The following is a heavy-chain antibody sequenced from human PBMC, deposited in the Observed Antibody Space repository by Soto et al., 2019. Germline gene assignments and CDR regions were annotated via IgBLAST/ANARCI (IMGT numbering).Heavy chain of an antibody. CDR1: GGTFSRYS. Sequence: QVQLVQSGAEVKKPGSSVKVSCKASGGTFSRYSITWVRQAPGHGLEWIGRIIPIFGIASYAQKFQGRVTMTADESTSXAXMXXSSLRSDDTAVYYCAREDRDRETGLVPAAIDGMDGWGQGTTVTVSS. CDR2: IIPIFGIA. CDR3: AREDRDRETGLVPAAIDGMDG. V-gene: IGHV1-69*08. D-gene: IGHD2-2*01. J-gene: IGHJ6*02.